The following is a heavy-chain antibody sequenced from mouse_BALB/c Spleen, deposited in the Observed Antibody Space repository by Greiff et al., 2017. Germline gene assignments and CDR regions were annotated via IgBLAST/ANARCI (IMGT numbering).Heavy chain of an antibody. CDR1: GFNIKDTY. CDR2: IDPANGNT. V-gene: IGHV14-3*02. Sequence: VQLKESGAELVKPGASVKLSCTASGFNIKDTYMHWVKQRPEQGLEWIGRIDPANGNTKYDPKFQGKATITADTSSNTAYLQLSSLTSEDTAVYYCAFYYDYDYWGQGTTLTVSS. CDR3: AFYYDYDY. J-gene: IGHJ2*01. D-gene: IGHD2-4*01.